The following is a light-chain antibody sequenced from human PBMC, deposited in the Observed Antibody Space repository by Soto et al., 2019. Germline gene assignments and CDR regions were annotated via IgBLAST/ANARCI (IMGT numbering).Light chain of an antibody. V-gene: IGKV3-15*01. CDR2: GAS. J-gene: IGKJ1*01. CDR3: QQYNNWPPWT. Sequence: EIVMTQSPATLSVSPGERATLSCRASQSVSSNLAWYQQKPGQAPRLLIYGASTRATGITVRFSGSGSGTEFTITISSRQSEDFAVYYCQQYNNWPPWTFGRGTQVEIK. CDR1: QSVSSN.